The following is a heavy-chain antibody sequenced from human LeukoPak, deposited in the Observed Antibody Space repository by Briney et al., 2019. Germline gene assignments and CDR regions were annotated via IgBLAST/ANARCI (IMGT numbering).Heavy chain of an antibody. V-gene: IGHV3-21*01. CDR1: GFTFSTYS. CDR3: ARDGIFDY. Sequence: PGGSLRLSCAASGFTFSTYSMHWVRQAPVKGLEWVSSIRSGSTYINYADSVKGRFTISRDDAKKSLYLQMNSLRAEDTAVYYCARDGIFDYWGQGTLVTVSS. CDR2: IRSGSTYI. J-gene: IGHJ4*02.